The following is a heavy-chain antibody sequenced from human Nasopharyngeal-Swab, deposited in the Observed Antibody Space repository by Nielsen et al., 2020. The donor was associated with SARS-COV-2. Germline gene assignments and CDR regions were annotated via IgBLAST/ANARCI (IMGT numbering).Heavy chain of an antibody. J-gene: IGHJ6*02. CDR2: IFSNDEK. V-gene: IGHV2-26*01. D-gene: IGHD6-13*01. Sequence: WIRQPPGKALEWLAHIFSNDEKSYSTSLKSRLIISKDTSKSQVVLTMTNMDPVDTATYSCARTLLAAGGYYCYGMDVWGQGTTVTVSS. CDR3: ARTLLAAGGYYCYGMDV.